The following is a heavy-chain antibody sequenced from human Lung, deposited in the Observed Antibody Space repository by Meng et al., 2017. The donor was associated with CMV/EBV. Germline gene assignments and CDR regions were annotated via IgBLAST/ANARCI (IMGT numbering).Heavy chain of an antibody. D-gene: IGHD3-3*01. CDR2: IYHSGST. Sequence: SXTLSLXCAVSSGSISSSNWWSWVRQPTGKGLEWIGEIYHSGSTNYNPSLKSRVTISVDKSKNQFSLKLSSVTAADTAVYYCARWAGVLEWLFGMDVWGKGTTVTVSS. V-gene: IGHV4-4*02. CDR3: ARWAGVLEWLFGMDV. CDR1: SGSISSSNW. J-gene: IGHJ6*04.